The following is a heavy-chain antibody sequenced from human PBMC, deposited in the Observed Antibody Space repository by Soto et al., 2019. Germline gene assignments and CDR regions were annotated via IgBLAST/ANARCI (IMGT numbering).Heavy chain of an antibody. Sequence: PSETLSLTCTVSGGSISSGDYYWSWIRQPPGKGLEWIGYIYYSGSTYYNPSLKSRVTISVDTSKNQFSLKLSSVTAADTAVYYCGNDYGSGSMYGMDVWGQGNKVTVSS. J-gene: IGHJ6*02. D-gene: IGHD3-10*01. CDR3: GNDYGSGSMYGMDV. V-gene: IGHV4-30-4*01. CDR1: GGSISSGDYY. CDR2: IYYSGST.